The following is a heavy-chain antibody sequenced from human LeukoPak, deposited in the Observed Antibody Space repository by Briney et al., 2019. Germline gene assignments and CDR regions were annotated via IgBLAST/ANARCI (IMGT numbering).Heavy chain of an antibody. D-gene: IGHD3-3*01. J-gene: IGHJ5*02. CDR1: GFTFSSYG. Sequence: PGGSLRLSCAASGFTFSSYGMHWVRQAPGKGLEWVAFIRYDGSNKYYADSVKGRFTISRDNSKNTLYLQMNSLRAEDTALYYCATESGRTIFGGWFDPWGQGTLVSVSS. CDR3: ATESGRTIFGGWFDP. V-gene: IGHV3-30*02. CDR2: IRYDGSNK.